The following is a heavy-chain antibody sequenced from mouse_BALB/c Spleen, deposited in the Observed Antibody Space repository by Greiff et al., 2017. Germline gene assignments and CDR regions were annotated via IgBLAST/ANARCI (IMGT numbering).Heavy chain of an antibody. D-gene: IGHD2-1*01. J-gene: IGHJ2*01. CDR3: ARFEKGNYVFDY. CDR1: GDSITSGY. Sequence: VQLQQSGPSLVKPSQTLSLTCSVTGDSITSGYWNWIRKFPGNKLEYMGYISYSGSTYYNPSLKSRISITRDTSKNQYYLQLNSVTTEDTATYYFARFEKGNYVFDYWGQGTTLTVSS. V-gene: IGHV3-8*02. CDR2: ISYSGST.